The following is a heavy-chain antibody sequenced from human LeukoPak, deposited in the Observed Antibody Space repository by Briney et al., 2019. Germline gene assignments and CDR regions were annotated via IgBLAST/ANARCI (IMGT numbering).Heavy chain of an antibody. J-gene: IGHJ3*02. CDR3: ARVLPRDSRWFDAFDI. CDR2: IKTNTGDP. CDR1: GYTVSDYG. V-gene: IGHV7-4-1*02. Sequence: GASVKVSCKASGYTVSDYGLNWVRQAPGQGLEWMGWIKTNTGDPTYAQAFTGRFVFSLDTSVSTAYLQISSLKSEDTAVYYCARVLPRDSRWFDAFDIWGQGTMVTVSS. D-gene: IGHD3-22*01.